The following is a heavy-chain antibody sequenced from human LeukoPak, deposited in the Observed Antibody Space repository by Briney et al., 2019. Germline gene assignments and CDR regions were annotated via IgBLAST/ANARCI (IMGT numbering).Heavy chain of an antibody. V-gene: IGHV3-30-3*01. CDR1: GFTFSSYA. D-gene: IGHD2-2*01. J-gene: IGHJ4*02. CDR3: ARDGHCSSTSCYPDY. CDR2: ISYDGSNK. Sequence: GGSLRLSCAASGFTFSSYAMHWVRQAPGKGLEWVAVISYDGSNKYYADSVKGRFTISRDNSKNTLYLQMNSLRAEDTAVCYCARDGHCSSTSCYPDYWGQGTLVTVSS.